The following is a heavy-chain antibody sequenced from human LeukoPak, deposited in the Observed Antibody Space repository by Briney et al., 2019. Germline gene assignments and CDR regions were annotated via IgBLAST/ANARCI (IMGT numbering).Heavy chain of an antibody. V-gene: IGHV3-20*04. CDR1: GFTFDDYG. CDR2: INWNGGNT. J-gene: IGHJ4*02. CDR3: AKDYCSGGSCYSDY. D-gene: IGHD2-15*01. Sequence: GGSLRLSCAASGFTFDDYGMNWVRQAPGKGLEWVSGINWNGGNTGYADSVKGRFTISRDNAKNSLYLQMNSLRAEDTAVYYCAKDYCSGGSCYSDYWGQGTLVTVSS.